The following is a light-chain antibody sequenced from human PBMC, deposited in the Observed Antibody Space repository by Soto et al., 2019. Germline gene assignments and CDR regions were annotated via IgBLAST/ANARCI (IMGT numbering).Light chain of an antibody. V-gene: IGKV3-20*01. Sequence: EIVLTQSRGTLSMSTGDTAPLSCRASQTLGRNYLAWYQQKPGQAPRLLIHRISIRAAGISDRFSGSGSGTEFTLTISSLQPDDFATYYCQQYNSYWTFGQGTKVDI. CDR3: QQYNSYWT. CDR1: QTLGRNY. CDR2: RIS. J-gene: IGKJ1*01.